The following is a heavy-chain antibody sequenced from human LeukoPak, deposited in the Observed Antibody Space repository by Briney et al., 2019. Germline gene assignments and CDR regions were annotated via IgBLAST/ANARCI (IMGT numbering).Heavy chain of an antibody. J-gene: IGHJ4*02. CDR3: ARGAYKEGTFDY. D-gene: IGHD5-24*01. CDR1: GGTFSSYA. V-gene: IGHV1-69*04. Sequence: SVKVSCKASGGTFSSYAISWVRQAPGQGLEWMGRIIPILGIANYAQKFQGRVTITADKSTSTAYMELSSLRSEDTAVYCCARGAYKEGTFDYWGQGTLVTVSS. CDR2: IIPILGIA.